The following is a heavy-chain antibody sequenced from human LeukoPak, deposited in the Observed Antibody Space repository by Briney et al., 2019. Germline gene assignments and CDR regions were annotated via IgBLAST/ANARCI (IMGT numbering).Heavy chain of an antibody. CDR2: NYHSGST. Sequence: PSGTLSLTCAVSGGSISSSNWWSWVRPPPGKGLEWIGENYHSGSTNYNPSLKRRVTISVDKSKNQFSLKLSSVTAADTAVYYCARELDSSGYPFDYWGQGTLVTVSS. V-gene: IGHV4-4*02. CDR1: GGSISSSNW. CDR3: ARELDSSGYPFDY. J-gene: IGHJ4*02. D-gene: IGHD3-22*01.